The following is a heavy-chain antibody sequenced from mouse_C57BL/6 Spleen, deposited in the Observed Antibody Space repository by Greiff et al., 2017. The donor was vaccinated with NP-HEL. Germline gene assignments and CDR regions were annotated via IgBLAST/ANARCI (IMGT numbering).Heavy chain of an antibody. Sequence: EVQLVESGGDLVKPGGSLKLSCAASGFTFSSYGMSWVRQTPDKRLEWVATISSGGSYTYYPDSVKGRFTISRDNAKNTLYLQMSSLKSEDTAMYYCARPYDYDDGYYVDYWGQGTTLTVSS. D-gene: IGHD2-4*01. V-gene: IGHV5-6*01. CDR2: ISSGGSYT. CDR1: GFTFSSYG. J-gene: IGHJ2*01. CDR3: ARPYDYDDGYYVDY.